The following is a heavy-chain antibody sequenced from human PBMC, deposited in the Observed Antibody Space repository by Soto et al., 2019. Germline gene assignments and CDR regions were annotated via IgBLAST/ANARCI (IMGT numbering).Heavy chain of an antibody. CDR1: GFTFSSYA. Sequence: GGSLRLSCAASGFTFSSYAMSWVRQAPGKGLEWVSAISGSGGSTYYADSVKGRFTISRDNSKNTLYLQMNSLRAEDTAVYYCAKAGPRIVVVPAAPLTYDYWGQGTLVTVS. CDR3: AKAGPRIVVVPAAPLTYDY. CDR2: ISGSGGST. D-gene: IGHD2-2*01. V-gene: IGHV3-23*01. J-gene: IGHJ4*02.